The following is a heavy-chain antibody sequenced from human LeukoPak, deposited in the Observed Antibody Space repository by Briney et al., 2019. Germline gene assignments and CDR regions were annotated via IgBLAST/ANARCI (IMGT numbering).Heavy chain of an antibody. D-gene: IGHD3-22*01. CDR1: GFSVSRNY. Sequence: GGSLRLSCAVSGFSVSRNYMSWVRQAPGKGLEWVSVIYSGGSTYYADSVKGRFTISRDNSKNTLYLQMNSLRAEDTAVYYCATPYNYSFDNWGQGTLVTVSS. CDR2: IYSGGST. V-gene: IGHV3-53*05. CDR3: ATPYNYSFDN. J-gene: IGHJ4*02.